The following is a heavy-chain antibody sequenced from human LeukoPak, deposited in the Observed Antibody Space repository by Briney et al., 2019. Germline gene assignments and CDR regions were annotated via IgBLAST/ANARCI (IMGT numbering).Heavy chain of an antibody. CDR2: ITSGGGSI. J-gene: IGHJ3*01. V-gene: IGHV3-11*01. D-gene: IGHD2-2*03. CDR1: GFTFSDYS. Sequence: PGGSLRLSCTASGFTFSDYSLSRIRQSPGKGLEWISYITSGGGSIFYADFVEGRFTISRDNAENSLYLQLNSLRDEDTAVYYCARWIDGFDVWGHGTMVTVSS. CDR3: ARWIDGFDV.